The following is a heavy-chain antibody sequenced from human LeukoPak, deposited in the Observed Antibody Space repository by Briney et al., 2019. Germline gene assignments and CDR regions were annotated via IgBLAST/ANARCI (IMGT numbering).Heavy chain of an antibody. CDR1: GFTFSSYG. J-gene: IGHJ4*02. V-gene: IGHV3-30*02. CDR2: IRYDGSNT. Sequence: GGSLRLSCAASGFTFSSYGMHWVRQAPGKGLEWVAFIRYDGSNTYYAESVNGRFTTSRDNSKTTLYLQMNSLRAEDTAVYYCAIDVSGSYRLAYWGQGTLVTVSS. D-gene: IGHD1-26*01. CDR3: AIDVSGSYRLAY.